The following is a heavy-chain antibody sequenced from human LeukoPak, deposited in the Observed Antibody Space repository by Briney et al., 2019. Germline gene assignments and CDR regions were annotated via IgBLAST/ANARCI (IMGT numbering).Heavy chain of an antibody. CDR3: ARAHPTDYYMDV. CDR2: ISSSGSTT. Sequence: GGSLRLSCAASGFTFSNYRVNWVRQAPGKGLKWVSHISSSGSTTYYADSVKGRFTVSRDNAKNSLYLQMISLRAEDTAVYYYARAHPTDYYMDVWRQETTVTVSS. J-gene: IGHJ6*03. V-gene: IGHV3-48*01. CDR1: GFTFSNYR.